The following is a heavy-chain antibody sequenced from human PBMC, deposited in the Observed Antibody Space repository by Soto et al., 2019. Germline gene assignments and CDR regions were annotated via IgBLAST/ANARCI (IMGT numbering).Heavy chain of an antibody. D-gene: IGHD6-6*01. CDR1: GFTFSRYG. V-gene: IGHV3-33*01. CDR2: IWYDGSNK. Sequence: GSLRLSCAASGFTFSRYGMHWVRQAPGKGLEWVAVIWYDGSNKYYADSVKGRFTISRDNSKNALYLQMNSLRAEDTAVYYCARGEYSSSSSSGEFDYWGQGTLVTVSS. CDR3: ARGEYSSSSSSGEFDY. J-gene: IGHJ4*02.